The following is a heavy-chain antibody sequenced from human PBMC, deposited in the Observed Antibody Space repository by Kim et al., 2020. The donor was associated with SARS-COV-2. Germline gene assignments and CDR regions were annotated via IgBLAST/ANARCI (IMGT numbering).Heavy chain of an antibody. CDR1: GGTFSSYA. Sequence: SVKVSCKASGGTFSSYAISWVRQAPGQGLEWMGGIIPIFGTANYAQKFQGRVTITADESTSTAYMELSSLRSEDTAVYYCARELNAVTDTAMVMDGDYWGQGTLVTVSS. J-gene: IGHJ4*02. V-gene: IGHV1-69*13. CDR2: IIPIFGTA. CDR3: ARELNAVTDTAMVMDGDY. D-gene: IGHD5-18*01.